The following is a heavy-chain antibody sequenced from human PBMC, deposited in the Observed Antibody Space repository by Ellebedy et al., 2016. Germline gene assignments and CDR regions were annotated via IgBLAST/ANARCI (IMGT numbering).Heavy chain of an antibody. Sequence: GESLKISCAASGLTFSSYGMHWVRQAPGKGLEWVAVIWYDGSKKKYADSVKGRFTISRDNSKNTLYLQMNSLRAEDTAVYYCAMQTGTTSDFDYWGQGTLVTVSA. V-gene: IGHV3-33*01. J-gene: IGHJ4*02. CDR3: AMQTGTTSDFDY. CDR2: IWYDGSKK. D-gene: IGHD1-7*01. CDR1: GLTFSSYG.